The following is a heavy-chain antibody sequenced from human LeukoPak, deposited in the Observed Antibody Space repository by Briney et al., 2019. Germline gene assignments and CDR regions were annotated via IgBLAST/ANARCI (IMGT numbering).Heavy chain of an antibody. CDR3: AKDRAITMIVVVADAFDI. Sequence: GGSLRLSCVVSGFTFSSYAMSWVRQAPGKGLEWVSGISGSGGSTYYADSVKGRFTISRDNTKNTLYLQMNSLRAEDTAVYYCAKDRAITMIVVVADAFDIWGQGTMVTVSS. J-gene: IGHJ3*02. CDR1: GFTFSSYA. CDR2: ISGSGGST. V-gene: IGHV3-23*01. D-gene: IGHD3-22*01.